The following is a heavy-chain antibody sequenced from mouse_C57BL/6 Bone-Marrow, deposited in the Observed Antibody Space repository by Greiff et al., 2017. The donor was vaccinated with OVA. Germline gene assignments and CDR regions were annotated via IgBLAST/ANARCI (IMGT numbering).Heavy chain of an antibody. V-gene: IGHV1-81*01. CDR3: ARDGLLRSFAY. CDR2: IYPRSGNT. J-gene: IGHJ3*01. Sequence: VQLKQSGAELARPGASVKLSCKASGYTFTSYGISWVKQRTGQGLEWIGEIYPRSGNTYYNEKFKGKATLTADKSSSTAYMELRSLTSEDSAVYFCARDGLLRSFAYWGQGTLVTVSA. D-gene: IGHD1-1*01. CDR1: GYTFTSYG.